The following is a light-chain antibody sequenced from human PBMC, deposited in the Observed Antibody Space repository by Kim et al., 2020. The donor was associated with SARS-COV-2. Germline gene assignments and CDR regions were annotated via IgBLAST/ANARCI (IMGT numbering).Light chain of an antibody. CDR2: GAS. CDR3: QHYVNWPPT. Sequence: EIVMTQSQATLSVSPGERVTLSCRASRSVSSHLAWYQQKPGQGPRLLMYGASTRATGVPDRFSGSGSGTDFTLTISSLHSEDFGVYYCQHYVNWPPTFGGGTKVDIK. V-gene: IGKV3-15*01. CDR1: RSVSSH. J-gene: IGKJ4*01.